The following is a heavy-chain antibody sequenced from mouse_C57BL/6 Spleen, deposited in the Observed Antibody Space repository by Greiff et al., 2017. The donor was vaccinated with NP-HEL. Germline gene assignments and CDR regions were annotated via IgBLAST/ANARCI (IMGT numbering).Heavy chain of an antibody. V-gene: IGHV1-81*01. J-gene: IGHJ1*03. D-gene: IGHD2-4*01. CDR3: ARGGYDYGEGYFDV. CDR1: GYTFTSYG. CDR2: IYPRSGNT. Sequence: QVHVKQSGAELARPGASVKLSCKASGYTFTSYGISWVKQRTGQGLEWIGEIYPRSGNTYYNEKFKGKATLTADKSSSTAYMELRSLTSEDSAVYFCARGGYDYGEGYFDVWGTGTTVTVSS.